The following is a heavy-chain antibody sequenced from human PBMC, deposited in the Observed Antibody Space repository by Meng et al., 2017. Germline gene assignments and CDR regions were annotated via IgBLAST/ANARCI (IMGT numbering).Heavy chain of an antibody. J-gene: IGHJ4*02. CDR1: GYSFTAYY. V-gene: IGHV1-2*06. CDR2: IDPNSGVT. D-gene: IGHD6-13*01. CDR3: ARDEDISAAGKLFGDY. Sequence: QVQLVQSAAEVKKPGASVTGSCKPSGYSFTAYYIHWLRQAPGQGLEWMGRIDPNSGVTEYAHKFHGRVTVTGDTSISTAYMELRRLTSDDTAVYYCARDEDISAAGKLFGDYWGQGTLVTVSS.